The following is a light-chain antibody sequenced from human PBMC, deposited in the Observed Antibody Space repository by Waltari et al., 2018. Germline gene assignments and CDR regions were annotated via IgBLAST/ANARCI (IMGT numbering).Light chain of an antibody. Sequence: EIVLTQSPGTLSLSPGERATLSCRASQSVSSSYLAWYQQKPGQAPRLLIYGASSSATGIPDRFSGSGSGTDFTLTISRLEPEDFAMFYCQQYGSSTGLTFGGGTKVEIK. V-gene: IGKV3-20*01. CDR2: GAS. J-gene: IGKJ4*01. CDR3: QQYGSSTGLT. CDR1: QSVSSSY.